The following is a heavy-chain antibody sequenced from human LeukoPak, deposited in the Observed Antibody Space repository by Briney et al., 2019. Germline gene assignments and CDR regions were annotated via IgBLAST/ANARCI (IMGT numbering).Heavy chain of an antibody. Sequence: GGSLRLSCAASGFIFSSYWMTWVRQAPGKGLEWVANIKQAGSENSYVDSVKGRFTISRDNAKNSLYLQINSLRAEDTAVYYCVITGKEYYFDYWGQGTLVTVSS. D-gene: IGHD1-20*01. CDR2: IKQAGSEN. V-gene: IGHV3-7*01. CDR1: GFIFSSYW. J-gene: IGHJ4*02. CDR3: VITGKEYYFDY.